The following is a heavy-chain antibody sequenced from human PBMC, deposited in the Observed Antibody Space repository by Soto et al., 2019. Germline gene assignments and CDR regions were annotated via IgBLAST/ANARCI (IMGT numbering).Heavy chain of an antibody. J-gene: IGHJ6*02. CDR2: INPNSGGT. CDR1: GYTFTGYY. V-gene: IGHV1-2*02. D-gene: IGHD3-10*01. Sequence: ASVKVSCKASGYTFTGYYMHGVRQAPGQGLERLGWINPNSGGTNYAQKFQGRVTMTRDTSISTAYMELSRLRSDDTAVYYCARALAYYGSGSYFGAYYGMDVWGQGTTVTVSS. CDR3: ARALAYYGSGSYFGAYYGMDV.